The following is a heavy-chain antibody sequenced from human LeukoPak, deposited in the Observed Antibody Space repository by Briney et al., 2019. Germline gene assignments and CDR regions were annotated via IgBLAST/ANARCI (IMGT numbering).Heavy chain of an antibody. J-gene: IGHJ4*02. Sequence: GGSLRLSCAASGFTFSSYAMSWVRQAPGKGLEWVSAISGSGGNTYYADSVKGRFTISRDNPKNLLFLQINSLRVEDTAVYYCARETPRRGETRDGYRWGQGTLVTDSS. V-gene: IGHV3-23*01. D-gene: IGHD5-24*01. CDR1: GFTFSSYA. CDR3: ARETPRRGETRDGYR. CDR2: ISGSGGNT.